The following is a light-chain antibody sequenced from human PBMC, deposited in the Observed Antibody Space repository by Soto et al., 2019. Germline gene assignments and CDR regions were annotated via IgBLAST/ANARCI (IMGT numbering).Light chain of an antibody. CDR3: QQDNSLWT. CDR1: QSISSW. J-gene: IGKJ1*01. CDR2: KAS. Sequence: DIQMTQSPSTLSASVGDRVTITCRASQSISSWLAWYQQKPGKAPKLLIYKASSLESGVPSRFSGSGSGTEFTLTISSLQPDDFATYSCQQDNSLWTFGQGTKVEIK. V-gene: IGKV1-5*03.